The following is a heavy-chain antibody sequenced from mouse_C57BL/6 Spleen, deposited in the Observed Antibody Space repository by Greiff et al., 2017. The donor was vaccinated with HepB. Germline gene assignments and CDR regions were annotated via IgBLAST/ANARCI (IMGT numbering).Heavy chain of an antibody. J-gene: IGHJ4*01. Sequence: VQLQQSGPELVKPGASVKISCKASGYAFSSSWMNWVKQRPGKGLEWIGRIYPGDGDTNYNGKFKGKATLTADKSSSTAYMQLSSLTSEDSAVYFCASSGSNYAYAMDYWGQGTSVTVSS. CDR3: ASSGSNYAYAMDY. CDR1: GYAFSSSW. V-gene: IGHV1-82*01. CDR2: IYPGDGDT. D-gene: IGHD2-5*01.